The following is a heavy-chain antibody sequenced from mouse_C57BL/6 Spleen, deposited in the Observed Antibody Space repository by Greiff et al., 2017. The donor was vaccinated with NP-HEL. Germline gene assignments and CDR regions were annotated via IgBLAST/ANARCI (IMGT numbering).Heavy chain of an antibody. D-gene: IGHD2-1*01. J-gene: IGHJ3*01. CDR3: ARGDGNYDWFAY. Sequence: EVKLMESGPELVKPGASVKISCKASGYSFTDYNMNWVKQSNGKSLEWIGEINPKYGTTSYNQTFKGKATLTVDQSSSPAYMQLNSLSSEDSAVYYCARGDGNYDWFAYWGQGTLVTVSA. CDR2: INPKYGTT. CDR1: GYSFTDYN. V-gene: IGHV1-39*01.